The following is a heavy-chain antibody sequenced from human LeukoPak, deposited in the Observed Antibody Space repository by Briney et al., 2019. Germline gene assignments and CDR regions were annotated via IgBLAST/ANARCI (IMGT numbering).Heavy chain of an antibody. CDR3: AGGGSSGSSPFDY. D-gene: IGHD6-19*01. V-gene: IGHV3-66*01. J-gene: IGHJ4*02. CDR1: GFTVSSDY. Sequence: GGSLRLSCAASGFTVSSDYMSWVRQAPGKGLEWVSVIYSGGSTYYADSVKGRFTISRDNSKNTLYLQMNSLRAEDTAVYYCAGGGSSGSSPFDYWGQGTLVTVSS. CDR2: IYSGGST.